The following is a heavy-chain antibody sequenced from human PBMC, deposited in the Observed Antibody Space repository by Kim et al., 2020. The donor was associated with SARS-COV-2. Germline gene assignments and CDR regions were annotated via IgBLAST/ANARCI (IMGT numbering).Heavy chain of an antibody. CDR3: ARDRLQLNSDAFDI. D-gene: IGHD5-12*01. V-gene: IGHV4-59*01. Sequence: HSLKSRVTISVDTSKNQFSLKLSSVTAADTAVYYCARDRLQLNSDAFDIWGQGTMVTVSS. J-gene: IGHJ3*02.